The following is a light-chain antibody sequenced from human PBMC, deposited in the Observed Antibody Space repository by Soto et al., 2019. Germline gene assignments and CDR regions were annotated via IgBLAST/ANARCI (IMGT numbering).Light chain of an antibody. J-gene: IGKJ1*01. CDR3: QHYSGAPWA. CDR1: QGINKY. Sequence: DIQMTQSPSSLSASVGDRVTLFCRASQGINKYLAWYQKRPGKPPKVLIYGASTLHSGVPPRFSGSGSGTDFVLTINGLQPEDVATYYCQHYSGAPWAFGQGTNV. V-gene: IGKV1-27*01. CDR2: GAS.